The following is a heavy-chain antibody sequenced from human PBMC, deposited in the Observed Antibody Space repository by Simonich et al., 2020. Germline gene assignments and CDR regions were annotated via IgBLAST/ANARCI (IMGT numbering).Heavy chain of an antibody. CDR1: GFTFDDYA. CDR3: AKDVAAAGTEYFQH. CDR2: ISWNSGSR. Sequence: EVQLVESGGGLVQPGRSLRLSCAASGFTFDDYARHWVRQAPGKGREWVSGISWNSGSRGYADSVKCRFTISRDNAENSLYLQMNSLRAEDTALYYCAKDVAAAGTEYFQHWGQGTLVTVSS. V-gene: IGHV3-9*01. D-gene: IGHD6-13*01. J-gene: IGHJ1*01.